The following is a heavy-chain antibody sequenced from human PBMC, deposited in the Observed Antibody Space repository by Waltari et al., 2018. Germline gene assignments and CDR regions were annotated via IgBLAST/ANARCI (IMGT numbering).Heavy chain of an antibody. CDR2: ISSDGSKR. J-gene: IGHJ4*02. Sequence: VQLLESGGGLEQPGGSPTLSCATSGFTFSNYAMHWVRQAPGKGLVWVAVISSDGSKRFYADSVKGRFPISRDISMNILYLYMNSVRAEDTAVYYCGKGKYGSAYSAVDYWGQGTLVTVSS. V-gene: IGHV3-30-3*02. CDR3: GKGKYGSAYSAVDY. CDR1: GFTFSNYA. D-gene: IGHD3-22*01.